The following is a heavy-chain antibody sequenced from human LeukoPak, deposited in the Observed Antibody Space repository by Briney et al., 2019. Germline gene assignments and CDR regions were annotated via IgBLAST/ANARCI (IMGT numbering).Heavy chain of an antibody. D-gene: IGHD1-1*01. CDR2: ISASGGST. V-gene: IGHV3-23*01. CDR1: GFTFSSYA. CDR3: TRDRGAYNLYDY. Sequence: GGSLRLSCAVSGFTFSSYAMSWVRQAPGKGLEWVSGISASGGSTDYADSVKGRFSISRDTSKNTLYLQMNSLKTEDTAVYHCTRDRGAYNLYDYWGQGTLVTVSS. J-gene: IGHJ4*02.